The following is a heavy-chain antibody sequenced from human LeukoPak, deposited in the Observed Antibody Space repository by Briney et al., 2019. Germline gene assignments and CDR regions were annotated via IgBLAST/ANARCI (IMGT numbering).Heavy chain of an antibody. D-gene: IGHD4-11*01. V-gene: IGHV3-30*03. CDR3: AREHSHSNWFFDL. J-gene: IGHJ2*01. Sequence: PGGSLRLSCVASGFTFSDYGIQWVRQAPGKGLEWVAVVAKDRGHKVYSDSVKGRLSISRDNSKNTAFLQMDSLRTEDAAVYFCAREHSHSNWFFDLWGPGTPVTVSS. CDR1: GFTFSDYG. CDR2: VAKDRGHK.